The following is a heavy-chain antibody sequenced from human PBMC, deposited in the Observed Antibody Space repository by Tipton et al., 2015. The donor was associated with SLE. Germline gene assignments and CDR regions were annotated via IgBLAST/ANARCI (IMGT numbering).Heavy chain of an antibody. CDR1: GFYISSGIN. V-gene: IGHV4-61*09. CDR3: ARDEVVRPTARYYYHYMDV. CDR2: IYFNGRT. D-gene: IGHD2-2*01. J-gene: IGHJ6*03. Sequence: TLSLTCTVSGFYISSGINWGWIRQPAGKGLEWIGHIYFNGRTNYNPSLKSRVTISIDTSNNQFSLKLSSVTAADTAVYYCARDEVVRPTARYYYHYMDVWGKGTTVTVSS.